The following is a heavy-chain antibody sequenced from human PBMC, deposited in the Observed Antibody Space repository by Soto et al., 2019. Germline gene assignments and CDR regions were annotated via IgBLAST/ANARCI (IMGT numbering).Heavy chain of an antibody. CDR2: INHLETT. V-gene: IGHV4-30-2*01. Sequence: SETLSLTCTVSGASITFGGYSWSWIRQTPGKGLEWIGYINHLETTFYNPSFESRLTLSIDRAKNQFSLKLHSMSAADRAVYFCARGGGSDSFDYWGQGILVP. D-gene: IGHD1-26*01. CDR3: ARGGGSDSFDY. CDR1: GASITFGGYS. J-gene: IGHJ4*02.